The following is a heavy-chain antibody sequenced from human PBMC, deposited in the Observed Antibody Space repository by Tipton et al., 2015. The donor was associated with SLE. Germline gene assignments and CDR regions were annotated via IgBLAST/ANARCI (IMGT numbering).Heavy chain of an antibody. CDR2: INYDGSST. J-gene: IGHJ3*02. CDR1: GFTFSSSW. V-gene: IGHV3-74*03. Sequence: PLRLSCAASGFTFSSSWLFWVRQAPGKGLVWVSHINYDGSSTKYADSVKGRFTISRDNAKNTQYLQMNSLRAEDTAVYYCARSGSWYQAFDIWGQGTMVTVSS. D-gene: IGHD6-13*01. CDR3: ARSGSWYQAFDI.